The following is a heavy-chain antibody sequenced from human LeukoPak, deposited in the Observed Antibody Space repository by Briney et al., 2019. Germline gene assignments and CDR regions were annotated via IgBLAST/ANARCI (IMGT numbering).Heavy chain of an antibody. CDR1: GFTFSSYG. J-gene: IGHJ3*02. V-gene: IGHV3-33*08. CDR2: IWYDGSNK. Sequence: GGSLRLSCAASGFTFSSYGMHWVRQAPGKGLEWVAVIWYDGSNKYYADSVKGRFTISRDNSKNTLYLQMNSLRAEDTAVYYCAREVSTSARGSAFDIWGQGTMVTVSS. D-gene: IGHD5/OR15-5a*01. CDR3: AREVSTSARGSAFDI.